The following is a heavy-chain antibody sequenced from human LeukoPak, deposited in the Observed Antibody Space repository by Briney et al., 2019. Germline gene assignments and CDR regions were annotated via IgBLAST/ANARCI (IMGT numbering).Heavy chain of an antibody. J-gene: IGHJ4*02. CDR3: ARGKGWLQRSPFDY. Sequence: SETLSLTCAVYGGSFSGYYWSWIRQPPRKGLEWIGEINHSGSTNYNPSLKSRVTISVDTSKNQFSLKLSSVTAADTAVYYCARGKGWLQRSPFDYWGQGTLVTVSS. CDR1: GGSFSGYY. V-gene: IGHV4-34*01. D-gene: IGHD5-24*01. CDR2: INHSGST.